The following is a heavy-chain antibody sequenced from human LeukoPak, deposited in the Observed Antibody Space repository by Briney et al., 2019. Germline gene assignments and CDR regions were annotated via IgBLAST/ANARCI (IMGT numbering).Heavy chain of an antibody. V-gene: IGHV3-48*01. J-gene: IGHJ4*02. Sequence: GGSLRLSCAASGFTFRSYCMYWVRQAPGQALEWLSYVSDSSGPSTISYAASVKGRFTISRDNAKNSLYLQMNSLRVEDTAVYYCARDRDSGTYRGAFDYWGQGILVTVSS. CDR1: GFTFRSYC. CDR2: VSDSSGPSTI. CDR3: ARDRDSGTYRGAFDY. D-gene: IGHD1-26*01.